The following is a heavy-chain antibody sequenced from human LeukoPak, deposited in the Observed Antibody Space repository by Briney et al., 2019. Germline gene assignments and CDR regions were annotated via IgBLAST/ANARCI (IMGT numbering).Heavy chain of an antibody. CDR2: IKSKTDGGTT. V-gene: IGHV3-15*01. CDR1: GFTFSNAW. D-gene: IGHD7-27*01. J-gene: IGHJ5*02. Sequence: GGSLRLSCAASGFTFSNAWMSWVRQAPGKGLEWVGRIKSKTDGGTTDYAAPVKGRFTISRDDSKNTLYLQMNSLKTDDTAVSYCSSALGWFDPWGQGTLVTVSS. CDR3: SSALGWFDP.